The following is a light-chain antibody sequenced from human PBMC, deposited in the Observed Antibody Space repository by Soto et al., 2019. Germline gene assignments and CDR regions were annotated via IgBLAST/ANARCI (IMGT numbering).Light chain of an antibody. CDR2: DVS. V-gene: IGLV2-14*03. Sequence: QSVLTQPASVSGSPGQSVTISCTGTSRDVGGYNFVSWYQQHPGEVPTLIIYDVSNRPSGVSNRFSGSKSGNTASLTISGLQADDEADYYCIAYTSSFTYVFGTGTKLTVL. J-gene: IGLJ1*01. CDR3: IAYTSSFTYV. CDR1: SRDVGGYNF.